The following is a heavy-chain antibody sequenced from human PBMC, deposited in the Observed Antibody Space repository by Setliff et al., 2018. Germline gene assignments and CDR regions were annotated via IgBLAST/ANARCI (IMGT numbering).Heavy chain of an antibody. CDR1: GDSISDAS. D-gene: IGHD6-6*01. Sequence: PSETLSLTCTVSGDSISDASIMAWIRQPPGKGLEFIGYVFYSGATKYDPSLKSRVTMSVDPSKNQFSLKVTSVTAADTAVYYCARGRNVAARLLDSWGRGTLVTVSS. J-gene: IGHJ4*02. CDR2: VFYSGAT. CDR3: ARGRNVAARLLDS. V-gene: IGHV4-59*12.